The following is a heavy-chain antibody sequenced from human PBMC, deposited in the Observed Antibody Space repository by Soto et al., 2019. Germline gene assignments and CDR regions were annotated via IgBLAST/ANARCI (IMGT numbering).Heavy chain of an antibody. J-gene: IGHJ3*02. CDR2: IKSKSDGGTT. Sequence: KSXGSLRLSCSAAGFIFTNAWMSWVRQAPGRGLEWVGLIKSKSDGGTTDYAAPVKGRFTISRDDSKNTLYLQMNSLKTEDTAVYYCTTDRLKGDAGAFDIWGQGTMVTVS. D-gene: IGHD2-21*02. CDR1: GFIFTNAW. V-gene: IGHV3-15*01. CDR3: TTDRLKGDAGAFDI.